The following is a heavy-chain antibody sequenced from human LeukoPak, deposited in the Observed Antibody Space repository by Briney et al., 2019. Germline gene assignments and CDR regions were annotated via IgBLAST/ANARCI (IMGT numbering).Heavy chain of an antibody. CDR1: GGTFSSYA. Sequence: SVKVSCTASGGTFSSYAISWVRQAPGQGLEWMGGIIPIFGTANYAQKFQGRVTITADESTSTAYMELSSLRSEDTAVYYCARATGRLLSDYYGMDVWGKGTTITVSS. J-gene: IGHJ6*04. D-gene: IGHD3-3*01. CDR3: ARATGRLLSDYYGMDV. V-gene: IGHV1-69*13. CDR2: IIPIFGTA.